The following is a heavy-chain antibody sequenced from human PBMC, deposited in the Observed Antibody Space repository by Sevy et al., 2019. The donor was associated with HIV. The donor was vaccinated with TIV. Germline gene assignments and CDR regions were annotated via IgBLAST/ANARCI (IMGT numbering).Heavy chain of an antibody. J-gene: IGHJ6*02. Sequence: GESLKISCKGSGYSFTSYWIGWVRQMPGKGLEWMGIIYPGDSDTRYSPSFQGQVTISADKSFSTAYLQWSSLKASDTAMYYCARRSSYCSGGSCYLEVGYYYGMDVWGQGTTVTVSS. CDR3: ARRSSYCSGGSCYLEVGYYYGMDV. D-gene: IGHD2-15*01. CDR2: IYPGDSDT. V-gene: IGHV5-51*01. CDR1: GYSFTSYW.